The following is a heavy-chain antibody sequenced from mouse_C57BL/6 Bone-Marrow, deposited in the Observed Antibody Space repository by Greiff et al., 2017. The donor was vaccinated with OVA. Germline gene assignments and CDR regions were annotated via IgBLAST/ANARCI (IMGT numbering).Heavy chain of an antibody. J-gene: IGHJ2*01. D-gene: IGHD4-1*01. CDR2: IDPSDSYT. CDR1: GYTFTSYW. Sequence: VKLQQPGAELVRPGTSVKLSCKASGYTFTSYWMHWVKQRPGQGLEWIGVIDPSDSYTNYNQKFKGKATLTVDTSSSTAYMQLSSLTSEDSAVYYCARWEVYFDYWGQGTTLTVSS. CDR3: ARWEVYFDY. V-gene: IGHV1-59*01.